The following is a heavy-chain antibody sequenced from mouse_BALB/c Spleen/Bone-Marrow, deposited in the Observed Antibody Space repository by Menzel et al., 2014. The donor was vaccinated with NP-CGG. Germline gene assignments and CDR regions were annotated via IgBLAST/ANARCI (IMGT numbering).Heavy chain of an antibody. CDR3: AKNYYYGYVAY. Sequence: VQLKQSGGGLVQPGGSLKLSCAASGFDFSRYWMTWVRQAPGKGLEWIGEINPASSTINYTPSLKDKFITSRDNAKNTLYLQMSKVRSEDTALYYCAKNYYYGYVAYWGQGTLVTVSA. J-gene: IGHJ3*01. CDR2: INPASSTI. D-gene: IGHD1-2*01. V-gene: IGHV4-1*02. CDR1: GFDFSRYW.